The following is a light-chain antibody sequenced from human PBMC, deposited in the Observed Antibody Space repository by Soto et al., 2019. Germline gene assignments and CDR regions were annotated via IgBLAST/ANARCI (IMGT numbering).Light chain of an antibody. V-gene: IGKV3-15*01. CDR3: KQYNNWPRT. CDR2: GAS. CDR1: QSFSSN. J-gene: IGKJ5*01. Sequence: EIVMTQSPATLSVSPGERATLSCRASQSFSSNLAWYQQKPGQAPRLLIYGASTRAIGVPARFSGSGSGTEFTLTISSLQSEDFAVYYCKQYNNWPRTFGQGTRLEIK.